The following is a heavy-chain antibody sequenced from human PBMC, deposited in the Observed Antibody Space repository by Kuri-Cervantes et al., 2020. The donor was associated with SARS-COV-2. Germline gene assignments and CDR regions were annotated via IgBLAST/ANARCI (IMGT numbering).Heavy chain of an antibody. J-gene: IGHJ6*02. V-gene: IGHV1-69*06. D-gene: IGHD6-6*01. CDR3: ARGLDIAARPVFYYGLDV. CDR1: GGSFSSYA. Sequence: SVLVSCKASGGSFSSYAISWVRQAPGQGLEWMGGIIPIFGTANYAQKIQGRVTITADKSTSTAYMELSRLRSEDTAVYYCARGLDIAARPVFYYGLDVWGQGTTVTVSS. CDR2: IIPIFGTA.